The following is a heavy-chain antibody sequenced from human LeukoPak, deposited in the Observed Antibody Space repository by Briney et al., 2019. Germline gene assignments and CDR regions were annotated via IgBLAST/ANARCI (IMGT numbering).Heavy chain of an antibody. CDR2: IYPGDSDT. J-gene: IGHJ4*02. D-gene: IGHD3-10*01. Sequence: GESLKISCKCSGYSFTSYWIGWGRQMPGKGLEWMGIIYPGDSDTRYSPSFKGQVTIYVDKSISTAYLQWSSLKASDTAMYYCARWDYGTGAGQFDYWGQGTLVTVSS. CDR3: ARWDYGTGAGQFDY. CDR1: GYSFTSYW. V-gene: IGHV5-51*01.